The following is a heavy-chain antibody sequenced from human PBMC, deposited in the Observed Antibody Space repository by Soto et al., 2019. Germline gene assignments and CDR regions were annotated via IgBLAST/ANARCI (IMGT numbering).Heavy chain of an antibody. V-gene: IGHV3-48*03. D-gene: IGHD3-9*01. CDR1: GFPFSSYS. CDR2: IFTTGTTI. CDR3: ARDKDWAFDY. J-gene: IGHJ4*02. Sequence: PWGSLRLSCVASGFPFSSYSIVWVRQAPGKGLEWVSYIFTTGTTIYYADSVKGRFTVSRDNAKNSLFLLLNSLRAEDTAVYYCARDKDWAFDYWGQGTLVTVSS.